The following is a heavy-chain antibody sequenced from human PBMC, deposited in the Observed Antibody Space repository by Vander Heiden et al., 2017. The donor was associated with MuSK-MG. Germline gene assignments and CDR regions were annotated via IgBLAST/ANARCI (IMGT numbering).Heavy chain of an antibody. Sequence: EVQLVESGGGLVKPGGSLRLSCAASGFTFSSSSMNGVRQAPGKGLELVSSSSSSSSYICYEDSVKGRFTISRDNAKNSLYLQMNSLRAEDTAVYYCATAKTAYYFDYWGQGTLVTSPQ. CDR1: GFTFSSSS. CDR2: SSSSSSYI. V-gene: IGHV3-21*01. J-gene: IGHJ4*02. CDR3: ATAKTAYYFDY.